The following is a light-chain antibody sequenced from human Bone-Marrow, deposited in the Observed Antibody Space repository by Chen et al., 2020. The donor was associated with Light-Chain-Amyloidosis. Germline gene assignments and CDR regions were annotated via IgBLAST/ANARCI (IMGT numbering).Light chain of an antibody. CDR3: QSADSSGTYEVI. CDR1: DLPTKY. Sequence: SYELTQPPSVSVSPGQTARITCSGDDLPTKYAYWYQQKPGQAPVLVIHSDTAMPSAISERFSGSSSWTTATLTISGVQAEDEADYHCQSADSSGTYEVIFGGGTKLTVL. J-gene: IGLJ2*01. V-gene: IGLV3-25*03. CDR2: SDT.